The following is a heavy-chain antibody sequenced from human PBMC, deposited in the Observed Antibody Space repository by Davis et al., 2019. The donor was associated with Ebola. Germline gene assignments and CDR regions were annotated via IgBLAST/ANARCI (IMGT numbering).Heavy chain of an antibody. J-gene: IGHJ4*02. V-gene: IGHV1-8*02. CDR2: MNPNSGNT. CDR1: GYTFTSYG. D-gene: IGHD5-18*01. Sequence: ASVKVSCKASGYTFTSYGISWVRQAPGQGLEWMGWMNPNSGNTGYAQKFQGWVTMTRDTSISTAYMELSRLRSDDTAVYYCARSVGNTAMGSFDYWGQGTLVTVSS. CDR3: ARSVGNTAMGSFDY.